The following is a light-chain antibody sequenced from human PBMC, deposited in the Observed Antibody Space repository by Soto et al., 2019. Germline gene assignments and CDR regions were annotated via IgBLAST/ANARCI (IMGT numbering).Light chain of an antibody. Sequence: DIQMTQSPSSLSASVGDRVTITCRASQSISSYLNWYQQKPGKAPKHLIYAASSLQSGVPSRFSGSVSGTDFTLTISSLQPPDFATYYCQQRYSTPRTFGQGTKVDIK. CDR2: AAS. CDR1: QSISSY. V-gene: IGKV1-39*01. CDR3: QQRYSTPRT. J-gene: IGKJ1*01.